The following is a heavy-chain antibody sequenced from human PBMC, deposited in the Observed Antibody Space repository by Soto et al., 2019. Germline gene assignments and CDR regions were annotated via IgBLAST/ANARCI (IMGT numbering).Heavy chain of an antibody. CDR3: AGWGGHDYNY. CDR1: GFTFSTYW. V-gene: IGHV3-7*03. CDR2: INPDGNVG. D-gene: IGHD4-4*01. J-gene: IGHJ4*02. Sequence: EVQLLGSGGGLVQPGGSLRLSCVGSGFTFSTYWMNWVRQAPGKGLEWVANINPDGNVGTYVDSVRGRFTTSRDNAKNSLYLQMNSLRADDTGVYFCAGWGGHDYNYWGQGIMVTVSS.